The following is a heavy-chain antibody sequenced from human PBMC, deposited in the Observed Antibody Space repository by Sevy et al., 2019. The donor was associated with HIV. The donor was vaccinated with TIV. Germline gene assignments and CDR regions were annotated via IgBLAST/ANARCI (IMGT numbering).Heavy chain of an antibody. CDR3: ARCPGHYSIDY. Sequence: GGSLRLSCAASGFTFNTYSLIWVRQTPGKGLEWLSFIGTAAGVTYYADSVKGRFTISRDNAKNSLYLQMNSLRDEDTAVYYCARCPGHYSIDYXGXGTLVTVSS. CDR2: IGTAAGVT. D-gene: IGHD2-21*01. V-gene: IGHV3-48*02. J-gene: IGHJ4*02. CDR1: GFTFNTYS.